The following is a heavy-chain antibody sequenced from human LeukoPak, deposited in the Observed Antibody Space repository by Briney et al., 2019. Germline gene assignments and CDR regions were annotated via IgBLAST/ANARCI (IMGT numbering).Heavy chain of an antibody. D-gene: IGHD3-22*01. CDR3: ARVRNYYDSSGYYFGPGDY. CDR1: GYTFNNYG. Sequence: ASVKLSCKASGYTFNNYGISWVREAPGQGLEWMGWVTSYNGDTNYAQKFQGRVTMSTDTSTSTAYMELRSLRSDDTAVYYCARVRNYYDSSGYYFGPGDYWGQGTLVTVSP. J-gene: IGHJ4*02. CDR2: VTSYNGDT. V-gene: IGHV1-18*01.